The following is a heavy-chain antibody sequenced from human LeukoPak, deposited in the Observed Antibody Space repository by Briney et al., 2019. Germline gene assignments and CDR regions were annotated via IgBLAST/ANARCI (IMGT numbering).Heavy chain of an antibody. J-gene: IGHJ4*02. V-gene: IGHV1-2*06. CDR2: INPNSGGT. Sequence: ASVKVSCKASGYTFTGYYMHWVRQAPGQGLEWMGRINPNSGGTNYAQKFQGRVTMTGDTSISTAYMELSRLRSDDTAVYYCARNYGSGSYSKSLGYWGQGTLVTVSS. CDR1: GYTFTGYY. D-gene: IGHD3-10*01. CDR3: ARNYGSGSYSKSLGY.